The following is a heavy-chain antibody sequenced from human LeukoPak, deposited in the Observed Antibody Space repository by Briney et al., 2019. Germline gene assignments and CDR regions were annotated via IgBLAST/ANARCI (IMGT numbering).Heavy chain of an antibody. CDR2: MNPNSGNT. V-gene: IGHV1-8*03. Sequence: GASVKVSCKASGYTFTGYYMHWVRQAPGQGLEWMGWMNPNSGNTGYAQKFQGRVTITRNTSISTAYMELSSLRSEDTAVYYCARVRSGRWNGRYYFDYWGQGTLVTVSS. CDR1: GYTFTGYY. CDR3: ARVRSGRWNGRYYFDY. D-gene: IGHD1-1*01. J-gene: IGHJ4*02.